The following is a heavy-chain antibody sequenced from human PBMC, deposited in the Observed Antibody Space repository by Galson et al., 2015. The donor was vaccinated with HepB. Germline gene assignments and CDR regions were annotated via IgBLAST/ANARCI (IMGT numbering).Heavy chain of an antibody. CDR1: GFTFSSYG. Sequence: SLRLSCAASGFTFSSYGMHWVRQAPGKGLEWVAVISYDGSNKYYADSVKGRFTISRDNSKNTLYLQMNSLRAEDTAVYYCAKMGWLFTIFGVVKSINGGMDVWGQGTTVTVSS. D-gene: IGHD3-3*01. J-gene: IGHJ6*02. CDR3: AKMGWLFTIFGVVKSINGGMDV. V-gene: IGHV3-30*18. CDR2: ISYDGSNK.